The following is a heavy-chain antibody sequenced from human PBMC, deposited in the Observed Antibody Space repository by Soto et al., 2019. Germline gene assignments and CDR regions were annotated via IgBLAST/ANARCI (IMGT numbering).Heavy chain of an antibody. CDR1: GFTFSSYA. CDR3: AREGRVTSTYYYYYGMDV. J-gene: IGHJ6*02. D-gene: IGHD1-26*01. Sequence: VQLVESGGGLVKPGGSLRLSCAASGFTFSSYAISWVRQAPGQGLEWMGGIIPIFGTANYAQKFQGRVTITADESTSTAYMELSSLRSEDTAVYYCAREGRVTSTYYYYYGMDVWGQGTTVTVSS. V-gene: IGHV1-69*01. CDR2: IIPIFGTA.